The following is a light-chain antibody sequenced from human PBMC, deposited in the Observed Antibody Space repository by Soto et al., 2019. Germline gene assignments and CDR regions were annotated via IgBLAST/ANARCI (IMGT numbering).Light chain of an antibody. V-gene: IGLV2-14*01. Sequence: QSALTQPASVSGSPGQSTTISCTGTSSDVGYSNYVSWYQQLPGKAPKLMIYDVSDRPSGVSNRFSGSKSGSTASLTISGLQAEDEADYYCSSYTSSSLYVFGTGTQLTVL. J-gene: IGLJ1*01. CDR2: DVS. CDR1: SSDVGYSNY. CDR3: SSYTSSSLYV.